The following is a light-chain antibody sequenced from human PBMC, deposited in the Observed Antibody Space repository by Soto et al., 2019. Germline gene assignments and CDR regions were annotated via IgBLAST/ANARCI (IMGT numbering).Light chain of an antibody. CDR3: AVWDDSLYGVL. Sequence: QSALTQPLSSSGTPGQGVTISCSGSDSSIGTYSVNWYQQLPGTAPKLLLYTNDQRPSGVPDRFSGSKSGNSASLAISGLQSEDEADYFCAVWDDSLYGVLFGGGTKVTVL. CDR1: DSSIGTYS. CDR2: TND. V-gene: IGLV1-44*01. J-gene: IGLJ3*02.